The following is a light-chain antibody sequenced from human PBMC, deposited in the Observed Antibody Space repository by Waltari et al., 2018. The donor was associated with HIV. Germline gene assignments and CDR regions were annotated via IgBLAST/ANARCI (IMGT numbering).Light chain of an antibody. CDR2: KVS. CDR3: LQGSFWPFT. V-gene: IGKV2-30*01. Sequence: DIVVTQSPLSLPVTLGQSASISCSSSQSLVYTDGNTYMSWILQRPGQSPRRLIYKVSVRDSGVPDRFSGSGSGTDFTLQISRVEAEDVGVDYCLQGSFWPFTFGQGTRLEIK. CDR1: QSLVYTDGNTY. J-gene: IGKJ5*01.